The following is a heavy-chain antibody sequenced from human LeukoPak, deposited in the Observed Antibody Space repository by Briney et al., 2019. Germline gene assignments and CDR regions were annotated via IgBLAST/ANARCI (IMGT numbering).Heavy chain of an antibody. V-gene: IGHV3-74*01. D-gene: IGHD1-26*01. J-gene: IGHJ4*02. CDR2: INSDGSST. Sequence: GGSLRLSCAASGFTFSSYWMHWVRQAPGKGLVWVSRINSDGSSTSYADSVKGRFTISRDNAKNTLYLQMNSLRAEDTAVYYCAGDRKWELTFDYWGQGTLVTVSS. CDR3: AGDRKWELTFDY. CDR1: GFTFSSYW.